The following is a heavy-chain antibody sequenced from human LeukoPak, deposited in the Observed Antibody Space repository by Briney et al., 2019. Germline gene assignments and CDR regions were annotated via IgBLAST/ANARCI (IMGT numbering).Heavy chain of an antibody. Sequence: SETLSLTCVVYGGSFSIYYWSWIRQPPGKGLEWFGEINHSGSTNYNPSLKSRVTISVDTSKNQFSLKLSSVTAADTAVYYCARGAMGIAAAGTGGFYYYYYMDVWGKETTVTISS. D-gene: IGHD6-13*01. CDR3: ARGAMGIAAAGTGGFYYYYYMDV. CDR1: GGSFSIYY. CDR2: INHSGST. J-gene: IGHJ6*03. V-gene: IGHV4-34*01.